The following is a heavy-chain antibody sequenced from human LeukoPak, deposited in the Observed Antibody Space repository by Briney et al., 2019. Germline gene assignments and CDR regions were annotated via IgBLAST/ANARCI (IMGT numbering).Heavy chain of an antibody. J-gene: IGHJ2*01. CDR2: INPNSGGT. CDR3: ARAAPYYYDSSGYQSDL. V-gene: IGHV1-2*02. CDR1: GYTFTSYG. Sequence: ASVKVSCKASGYTFTSYGISWVRQAPGQGLEWMGWINPNSGGTNYAQKFQGRVTMTRDTSISTAYMELSRLRSDDTAVYYCARAAPYYYDSSGYQSDLWGRGTLVTVSS. D-gene: IGHD3-22*01.